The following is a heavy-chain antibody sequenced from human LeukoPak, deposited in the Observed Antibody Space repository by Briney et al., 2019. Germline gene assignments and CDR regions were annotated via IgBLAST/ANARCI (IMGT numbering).Heavy chain of an antibody. Sequence: PGGSLRLSCAASGFTFSTYEMNWVRQAPGKGLEWVSYIGSSGNTICYADSVKGRFTISRDNAKNSLYLQMNSLRAEDTAVYYCARDRNDYVWGSFRPMDYWGQGTLVTVSS. V-gene: IGHV3-48*03. CDR2: IGSSGNTI. D-gene: IGHD3-16*02. CDR1: GFTFSTYE. J-gene: IGHJ4*02. CDR3: ARDRNDYVWGSFRPMDY.